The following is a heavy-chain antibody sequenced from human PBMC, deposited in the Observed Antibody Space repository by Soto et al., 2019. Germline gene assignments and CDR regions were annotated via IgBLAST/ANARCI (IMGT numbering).Heavy chain of an antibody. Sequence: ASVKVSCKASGDTFSSYGISWVRQAPGQGLEWMGWISVYSGNTNYAQNVQGRVTMTTDTSTSTAYMELRSLRSEDTAVYYCARYRSPYYYDSSGYPYYWGQGTLVTVSS. CDR3: ARYRSPYYYDSSGYPYY. V-gene: IGHV1-18*01. CDR1: GDTFSSYG. D-gene: IGHD3-22*01. CDR2: ISVYSGNT. J-gene: IGHJ4*02.